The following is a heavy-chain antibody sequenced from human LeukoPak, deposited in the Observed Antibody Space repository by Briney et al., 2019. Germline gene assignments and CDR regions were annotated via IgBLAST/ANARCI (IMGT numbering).Heavy chain of an antibody. CDR3: AKDGGLWVSAHWGDS. CDR1: GFTFSSYT. Sequence: GGSLRLSCTASGFTFSSYTMSWVRQAPGKGLKWVSTITTGGPNTYYADSVKGRFTVSRDDSKDTLYLQMNSLRAEDTAVYYCAKDGGLWVSAHWGDSWGRGTLVTVSS. D-gene: IGHD7-27*01. J-gene: IGHJ4*02. V-gene: IGHV3-23*01. CDR2: ITTGGPNT.